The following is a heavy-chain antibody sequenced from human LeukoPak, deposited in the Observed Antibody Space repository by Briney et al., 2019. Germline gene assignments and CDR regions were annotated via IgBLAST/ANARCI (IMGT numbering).Heavy chain of an antibody. V-gene: IGHV4-31*02. D-gene: IGHD3-22*01. CDR2: IYYSGST. CDR3: ARFHTSGYYRHFDF. J-gene: IGHJ4*02. Sequence: LRLSCAASGFTFSSYSMNWIRQHPGKGLEWIAYIYYSGSTYYNPSLKSRVTISVDTSKNQFSLKLSSVTAADTAVYYCARFHTSGYYRHFDFWGQGTLVTVSS. CDR1: GFTFSSYS.